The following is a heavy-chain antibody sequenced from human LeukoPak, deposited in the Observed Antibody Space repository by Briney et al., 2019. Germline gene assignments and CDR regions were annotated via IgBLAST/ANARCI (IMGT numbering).Heavy chain of an antibody. Sequence: RPGGSLRLSCAASGFTFSSYGMHWVRQAPGKGLEWVAVISYDGSNKYYADSVKGRFTISRDNSKNTLYLQMNSLRAEDTAVYYCAKVWLGPARGDYYFDYWGQGTLVTVSS. V-gene: IGHV3-30*18. J-gene: IGHJ4*02. CDR3: AKVWLGPARGDYYFDY. CDR1: GFTFSSYG. CDR2: ISYDGSNK. D-gene: IGHD3-16*01.